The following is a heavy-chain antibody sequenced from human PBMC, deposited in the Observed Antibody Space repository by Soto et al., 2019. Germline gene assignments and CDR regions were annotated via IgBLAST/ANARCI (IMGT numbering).Heavy chain of an antibody. Sequence: QVQLVQSGAEVKKPGSSVKVSCKASGGTFSSYTISWVRQAPGQGLEWMGRIIPILGIANYAQKFQGRVTITAYKSTSTPYMELSTLRSEDTAVYYCARDSRYCNTGICPLERPIDYWRQGTLVTVSS. CDR2: IIPILGIA. CDR1: GGTFSSYT. D-gene: IGHD2-15*01. V-gene: IGHV1-69*08. CDR3: ARDSRYCNTGICPLERPIDY. J-gene: IGHJ4*02.